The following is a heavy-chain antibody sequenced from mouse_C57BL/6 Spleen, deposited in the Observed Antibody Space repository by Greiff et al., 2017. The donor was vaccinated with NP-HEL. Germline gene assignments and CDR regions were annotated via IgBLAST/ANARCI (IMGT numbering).Heavy chain of an antibody. J-gene: IGHJ3*01. V-gene: IGHV1-69*01. CDR3: ASGIYYGNLFAY. D-gene: IGHD2-1*01. CDR2: IDPSDSYT. Sequence: VQLQEPGAELVMPGASVKLSCKASGYTFTSYWMHWVKQRPGQGLEWIGEIDPSDSYTNYNQKFKGKSTLTVDKSSSTAYMQLSSLTSEDSAVYYCASGIYYGNLFAYWGQGTLVTVSA. CDR1: GYTFTSYW.